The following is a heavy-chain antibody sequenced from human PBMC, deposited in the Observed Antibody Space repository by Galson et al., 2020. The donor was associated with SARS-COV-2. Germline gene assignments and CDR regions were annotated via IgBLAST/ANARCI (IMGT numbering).Heavy chain of an antibody. V-gene: IGHV4-31*03. CDR3: ARERGLDGGYFGLDY. CDR2: IYYSGST. Sequence: SETLSLTCTVSGGSISSGGYYWSWIRQHPGKGLEWIGYIYYSGSTYYNPSLKSRVTISVDTSKNQFSLKLSSVTAADTAVYYCARERGLDGGYFGLDYWGQGTLVTVSS. D-gene: IGHD5-12*01. J-gene: IGHJ4*02. CDR1: GGSISSGGYY.